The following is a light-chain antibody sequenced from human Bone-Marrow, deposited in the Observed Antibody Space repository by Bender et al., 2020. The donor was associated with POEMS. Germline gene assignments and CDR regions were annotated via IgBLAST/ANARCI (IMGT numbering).Light chain of an antibody. CDR3: SSWDDSLNGWV. CDR1: SSNFGNNA. CDR2: SNN. J-gene: IGLJ3*02. V-gene: IGLV1-44*01. Sequence: QSVLTQPPLASGTPGQSVTISCSGTSSNFGNNAANWYQHVPGTAPKLLIYSNNQRPSGVPDRFSASTSGTSASLAISGLHSDDEADYYCSSWDDSLNGWVFGGGTKLTVL.